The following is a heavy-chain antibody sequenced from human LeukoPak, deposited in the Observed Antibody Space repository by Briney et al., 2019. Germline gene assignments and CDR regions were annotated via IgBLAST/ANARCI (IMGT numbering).Heavy chain of an antibody. D-gene: IGHD6-13*01. Sequence: ASVTVSCKASGYIFSGYYMHWVRQAPGQGLEWMGWINPNSGGTNYAHKFQARVTMTRDTSISTAYMELSRLRSDDTAVYYCARDRPPQLVRPFDYWGQGTLVTVSS. J-gene: IGHJ4*02. CDR3: ARDRPPQLVRPFDY. V-gene: IGHV1-2*07. CDR2: INPNSGGT. CDR1: GYIFSGYY.